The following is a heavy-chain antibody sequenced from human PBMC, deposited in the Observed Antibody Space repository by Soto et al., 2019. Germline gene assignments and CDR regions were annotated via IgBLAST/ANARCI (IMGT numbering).Heavy chain of an antibody. V-gene: IGHV1-3*01. J-gene: IGHJ5*02. D-gene: IGHD3-22*01. CDR1: GYTFTSYA. CDR2: TNAGNGNT. Sequence: ASVKVSCKASGYTFTSYAMHWVRQAPGQRLEWMGWTNAGNGNTKYSQKFQDRITITRDTSANTAYMELSSLRSEDTAVYYCARGHAYYYDSSGYYWYWFDPWGQGTPVPVSS. CDR3: ARGHAYYYDSSGYYWYWFDP.